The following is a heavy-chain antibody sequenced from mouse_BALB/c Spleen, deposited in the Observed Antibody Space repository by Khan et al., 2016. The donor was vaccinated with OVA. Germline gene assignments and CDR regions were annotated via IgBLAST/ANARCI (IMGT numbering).Heavy chain of an antibody. CDR3: ARSGTAQAKWDYFDY. D-gene: IGHD3-2*02. J-gene: IGHJ2*01. CDR1: GYTFTNYW. Sequence: QVQLQQSGAELVRPGTSVKMSCKAAGYTFTNYWIGWVKQRPGHGLEWIGDIYPGGGYTNYTEKFKGKATLTADTSYSTAYMQLSSLTSGDSVIYYCARSGTAQAKWDYFDYWGQGTTLTVSA. CDR2: IYPGGGYT. V-gene: IGHV1-63*02.